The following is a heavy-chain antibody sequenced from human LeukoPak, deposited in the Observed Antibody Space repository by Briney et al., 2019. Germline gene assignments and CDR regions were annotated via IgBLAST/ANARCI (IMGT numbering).Heavy chain of an antibody. J-gene: IGHJ5*02. CDR2: INPSGGST. CDR1: GYTFTSYY. V-gene: IGHV1-46*01. Sequence: ASVKVSCKASGYTFTSYYMHWVRQAPGQGLEWMGIINPSGGSTSYAQKFQGRVTMTRDTSTSTVYMELSSLRSEDTAVYYCAGDLYSGSYGGRDNWFDPWGQGTLVTVSS. CDR3: AGDLYSGSYGGRDNWFDP. D-gene: IGHD1-26*01.